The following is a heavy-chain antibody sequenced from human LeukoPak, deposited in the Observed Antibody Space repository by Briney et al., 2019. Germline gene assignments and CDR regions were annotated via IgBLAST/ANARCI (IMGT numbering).Heavy chain of an antibody. CDR2: TYYSGST. J-gene: IGHJ5*02. V-gene: IGHV4-59*01. CDR1: GGSISSYS. CDR3: ARDKGGPQLDP. Sequence: PSETLSLTCTVSGGSISSYSWSWIRHPPGRGLEWIGYTYYSGSTNYNPSPKSRVTISVDTSKNQFSLKLSSVTAADTAVYYCARDKGGPQLDPWGQGTLVTVSS.